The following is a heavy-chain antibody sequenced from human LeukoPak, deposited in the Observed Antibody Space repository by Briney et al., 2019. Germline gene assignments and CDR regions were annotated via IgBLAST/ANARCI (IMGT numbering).Heavy chain of an antibody. J-gene: IGHJ4*02. CDR2: VSGSSSTK. Sequence: LSGGSLRLSCAASGFTFSTYTMNWVRQAPGKGLEWVSYVSGSSSTKYYADSVKGRFTISRDDAKNSLYLQMNSLRAEDTAVYYCAREPGHIVGAYPGLADYWGQGTLVTVSS. V-gene: IGHV3-48*04. D-gene: IGHD1-26*01. CDR1: GFTFSTYT. CDR3: AREPGHIVGAYPGLADY.